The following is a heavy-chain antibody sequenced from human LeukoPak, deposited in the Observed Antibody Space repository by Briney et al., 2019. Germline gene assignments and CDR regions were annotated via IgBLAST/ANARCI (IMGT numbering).Heavy chain of an antibody. V-gene: IGHV1-18*01. D-gene: IGHD4-11*01. CDR1: GYPFISYG. J-gene: IGHJ4*02. Sequence: ASVKVSCKTSGYPFISYGIIWVRQAPGQGLEWIGYISGYNGNTNYAQKVQDRVAIITDTSTNTAYLELRSLKSDDTAVYYCARSNRFFLDYWGQGTLVAVSS. CDR3: ARSNRFFLDY. CDR2: ISGYNGNT.